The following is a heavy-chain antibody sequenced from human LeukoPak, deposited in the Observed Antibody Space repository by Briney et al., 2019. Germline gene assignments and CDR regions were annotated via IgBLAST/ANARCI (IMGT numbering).Heavy chain of an antibody. CDR3: ARHGVAVAGTGVLNY. D-gene: IGHD6-19*01. Sequence: SETLSLTCTVSGGSISSYYWSWIRQPPGKGLEWIGYIYYSGSTNYNPSLKSRVTISVDTSKNQFSLKLSSVTAADTAVYYCARHGVAVAGTGVLNYWGQGTLVTVSS. V-gene: IGHV4-59*08. CDR1: GGSISSYY. J-gene: IGHJ4*02. CDR2: IYYSGST.